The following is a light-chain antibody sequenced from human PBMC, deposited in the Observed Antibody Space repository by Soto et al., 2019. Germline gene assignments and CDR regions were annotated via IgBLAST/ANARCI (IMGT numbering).Light chain of an antibody. CDR3: GSYTTSSNYV. J-gene: IGLJ1*01. CDR2: DVS. CDR1: ISDVGSYNY. V-gene: IGLV2-14*03. Sequence: QSVLTQPASVSGSPGQSITISCTGTISDVGSYNYVSWYQQYPGKAPKLMIYDVSTRPSGVSDRFSGSKSGNTASLTISGLRAEDEHDYSCGSYTTSSNYVFGTGTKV.